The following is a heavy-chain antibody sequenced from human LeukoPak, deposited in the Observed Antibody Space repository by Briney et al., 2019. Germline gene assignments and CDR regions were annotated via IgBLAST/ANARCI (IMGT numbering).Heavy chain of an antibody. CDR2: IIPIFGTA. D-gene: IGHD3-22*01. J-gene: IGHJ4*02. Sequence: SVTVSCTASGYTFTGSYMHWVRQAPGQGLEWMGGIIPIFGTANCAQKFQGRVTITADESTSTAYMELSSLRSEDTAVYYCASGGGALDYYDSSGYFTTLDYWGQGTLVTVSS. CDR1: GYTFTGSY. V-gene: IGHV1-69*13. CDR3: ASGGGALDYYDSSGYFTTLDY.